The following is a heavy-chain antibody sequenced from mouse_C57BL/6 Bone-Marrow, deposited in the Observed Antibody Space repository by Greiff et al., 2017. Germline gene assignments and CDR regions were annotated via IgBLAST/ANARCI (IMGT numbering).Heavy chain of an antibody. CDR2: IYPGSGNT. Sequence: VMLVESGAELVRPGASVKLSCKASGYTFTDYYINWVKQRPGQGLEWIARIYPGSGNTYYNEKFKGKATLTAEQSSSTAYMQLSSLTSEDSAVYFCARGIYFYWYFDVWGTGTTVTVSS. D-gene: IGHD2-1*01. CDR1: GYTFTDYY. J-gene: IGHJ1*03. V-gene: IGHV1-76*01. CDR3: ARGIYFYWYFDV.